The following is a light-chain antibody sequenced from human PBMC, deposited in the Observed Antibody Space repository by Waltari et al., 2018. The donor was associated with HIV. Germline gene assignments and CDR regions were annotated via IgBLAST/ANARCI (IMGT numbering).Light chain of an antibody. CDR3: LLSYAGAGPVV. CDR2: DTS. J-gene: IGLJ2*01. Sequence: QPVVTQEPSLTVSPGGTVTLTCGPSSGPVTSGLHPYWFQQKSGQAPRTLIYDTSSKHSWPPARFSGSLLGGKAALTLSGAQPEDEADYFCLLSYAGAGPVVFGGGTKLTVL. CDR1: SGPVTSGLH. V-gene: IGLV7-46*01.